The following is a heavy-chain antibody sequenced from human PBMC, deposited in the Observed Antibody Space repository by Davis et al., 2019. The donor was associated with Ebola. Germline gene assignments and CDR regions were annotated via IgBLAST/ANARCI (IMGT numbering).Heavy chain of an antibody. CDR1: GFTFSTYS. CDR2: INGGTT. D-gene: IGHD1-26*01. Sequence: GESLKISCAASGFTFSTYSMNWVRQTPGKGLEWLGYINGGTTIYADSVRGRFTISRDTAKNSVYLQMNSLRDEDTAVYYCARDKIVGATYFDYWGQGILVIVSS. J-gene: IGHJ4*02. CDR3: ARDKIVGATYFDY. V-gene: IGHV3-48*02.